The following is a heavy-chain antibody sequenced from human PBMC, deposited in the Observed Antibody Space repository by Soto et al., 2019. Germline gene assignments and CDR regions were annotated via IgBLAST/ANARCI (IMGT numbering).Heavy chain of an antibody. CDR1: GFTFSSYG. J-gene: IGHJ6*03. V-gene: IGHV3-30*18. CDR3: AKYGDYVAYHYYMDV. CDR2: ISYDGSNK. D-gene: IGHD4-17*01. Sequence: GSLRLSCAASGFTFSSYGMHWVRQAPGKGLEWVAVISYDGSNKYYADSVKGRFTISRDNSKSTLYLQMNSLRVEDTAVYFCAKYGDYVAYHYYMDVWGKGTTVTVSS.